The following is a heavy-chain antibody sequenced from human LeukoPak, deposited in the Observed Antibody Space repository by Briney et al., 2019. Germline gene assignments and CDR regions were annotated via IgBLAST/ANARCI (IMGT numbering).Heavy chain of an antibody. V-gene: IGHV3-33*01. CDR3: ARSYSSSSYDAFDI. CDR2: IWYDGSNK. Sequence: PGGSLRPSCAASGFTFSSYGMHWVRQAPGKGLEWVALIWYDGSNKYYADSVKGRFTISRDNSKNTLYLQMNSLRAEDTAVYYCARSYSSSSYDAFDIWGQGTMVTVSS. D-gene: IGHD6-13*01. CDR1: GFTFSSYG. J-gene: IGHJ3*02.